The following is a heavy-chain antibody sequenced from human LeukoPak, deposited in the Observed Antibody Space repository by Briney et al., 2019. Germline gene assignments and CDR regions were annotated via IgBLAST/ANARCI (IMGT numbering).Heavy chain of an antibody. D-gene: IGHD6-6*01. V-gene: IGHV3-9*01. J-gene: IGHJ4*02. CDR2: ISWNSGDI. CDR3: TREYTTSPTYFDY. Sequence: PGGSLRLSCAPSGFTFYDFAMHWVRHAPGKGLEWVSGISWNSGDITYADSVKGRFTISRDNTKHSLYLQMNSLRAENTALYYCTREYTTSPTYFDYWGQGTLVTVSS. CDR1: GFTFYDFA.